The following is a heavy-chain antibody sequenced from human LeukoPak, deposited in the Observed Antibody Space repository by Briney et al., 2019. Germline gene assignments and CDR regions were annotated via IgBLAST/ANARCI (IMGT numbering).Heavy chain of an antibody. CDR2: INPSGGST. CDR3: ARDRYYGSGSYNYFDY. CDR1: GGTFSSYA. Sequence: ASVKVSCKASGGTFSSYAISWVRQAPGQGLEWMGKINPSGGSTSYAQKFQGRVTMTRDTSTSTVYMELSSLTSEDTAVYYCARDRYYGSGSYNYFDYWGQGTLVTVSS. J-gene: IGHJ4*02. D-gene: IGHD3-10*01. V-gene: IGHV1-46*01.